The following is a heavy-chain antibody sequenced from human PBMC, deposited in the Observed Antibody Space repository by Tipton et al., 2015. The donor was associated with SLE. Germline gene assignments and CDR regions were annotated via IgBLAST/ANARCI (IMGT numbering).Heavy chain of an antibody. J-gene: IGHJ4*02. Sequence: TLSLTCAISTGSISSSTYSWSWIRQPPGKGLEWVGYISHSGSTNYNPSLKSRVTISVDTSKNQFSLKLSSVTAADTAVYYCARERLYSSSWFSDWGQGTLVTVSS. V-gene: IGHV4-30-2*01. CDR3: ARERLYSSSWFSD. CDR2: ISHSGST. CDR1: TGSISSSTYS. D-gene: IGHD6-13*01.